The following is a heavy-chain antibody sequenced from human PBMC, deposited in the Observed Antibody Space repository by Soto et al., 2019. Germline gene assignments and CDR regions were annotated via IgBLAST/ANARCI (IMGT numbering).Heavy chain of an antibody. CDR1: GFTFSSYG. J-gene: IGHJ4*02. V-gene: IGHV3-30*18. CDR3: AKDYVNSFGWLVPFDY. Sequence: QVQLVESGGGVVQPVRSLRLSCAASGFTFSSYGMHWVRQAPGKGLEWVAVISYDGSNKYYADSVKGRFTISRDNSKNTLYLKMNSLRAEDTAVYYCAKDYVNSFGWLVPFDYWGQGTLVTVSS. CDR2: ISYDGSNK. D-gene: IGHD6-19*01.